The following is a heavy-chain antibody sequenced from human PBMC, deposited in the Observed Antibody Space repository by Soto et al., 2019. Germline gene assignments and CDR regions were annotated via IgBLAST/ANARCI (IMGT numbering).Heavy chain of an antibody. J-gene: IGHJ6*02. CDR3: ARVDYRNYHYYYDMDV. CDR1: RGSISSGGYY. CDR2: IYYSGST. D-gene: IGHD4-4*01. Sequence: QVQLQESGPGLVKPSQTLSLTCTVSRGSISSGGYYWSWIRQHPGKGLELIGYIYYSGSTYYNPSLKSRVTISVDTSQNQFSLKLSSVTAADTAVYYCARVDYRNYHYYYDMDVWGQGTTVTVSS. V-gene: IGHV4-31*03.